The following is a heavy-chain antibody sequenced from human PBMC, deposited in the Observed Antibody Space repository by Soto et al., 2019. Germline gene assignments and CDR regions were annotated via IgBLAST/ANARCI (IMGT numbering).Heavy chain of an antibody. Sequence: QVQLVQSGAEVKKPGSSVKVSCKASGYSFTSYDMNWVRQAPGQGLEWMGWVNPNSGDTDYAQKFQDRVTRTTATSIRTAYMELSSLRIDDTAVYYCARVSFLAPVTGAEIFDFWGQGTMVTVSS. CDR3: ARVSFLAPVTGAEIFDF. CDR1: GYSFTSYD. J-gene: IGHJ3*01. D-gene: IGHD2-21*02. V-gene: IGHV1-8*01. CDR2: VNPNSGDT.